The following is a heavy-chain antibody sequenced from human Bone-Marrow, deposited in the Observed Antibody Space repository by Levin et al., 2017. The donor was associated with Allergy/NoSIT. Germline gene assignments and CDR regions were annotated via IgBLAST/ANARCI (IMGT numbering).Heavy chain of an antibody. Sequence: KPSETLSLTCTVSGGSISSSHYYWGWIRQPPGKGLESIGNIFHSGSTYYNPSLKSRVTISVDTSKNQFSLKVTSVTAADTAVYYCARQAFDYYYGMDVWGQGTTVTVSS. CDR3: ARQAFDYYYGMDV. D-gene: IGHD3-10*01. V-gene: IGHV4-39*01. CDR2: IFHSGST. J-gene: IGHJ6*02. CDR1: GGSISSSHYY.